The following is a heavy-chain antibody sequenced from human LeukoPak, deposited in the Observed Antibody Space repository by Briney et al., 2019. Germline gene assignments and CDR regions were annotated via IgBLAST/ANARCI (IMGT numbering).Heavy chain of an antibody. Sequence: GGSLRLSCAASGFTFSSYAMSWVRQAPGKGLEGVSAISGSGGSTYYADSVKGRFTIYRDNSRITLYLQVINQRAEDTAVYYCAKVPQNWGQGTLVTVSS. CDR3: AKVPQN. CDR2: ISGSGGST. V-gene: IGHV3-23*01. J-gene: IGHJ4*02. CDR1: GFTFSSYA.